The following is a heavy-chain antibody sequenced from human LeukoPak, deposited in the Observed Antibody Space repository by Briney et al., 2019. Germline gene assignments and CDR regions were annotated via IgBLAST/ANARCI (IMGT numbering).Heavy chain of an antibody. J-gene: IGHJ4*02. CDR2: ISAYNGNT. CDR3: ARDRGPSATYYFDY. V-gene: IGHV1-18*01. Sequence: ASVKVSCKASGYTFTSYGISWVRQAPGQGLEWMGWISAYNGNTNYAQKLQGRVTMTTDTSTNTAYMELRSLTSDDTAVYYCARDRGPSATYYFDYWGQGTLVTVSS. D-gene: IGHD1-26*01. CDR1: GYTFTSYG.